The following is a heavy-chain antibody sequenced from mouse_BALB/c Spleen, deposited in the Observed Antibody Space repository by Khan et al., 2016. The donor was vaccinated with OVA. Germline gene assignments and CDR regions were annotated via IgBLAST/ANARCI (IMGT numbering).Heavy chain of an antibody. J-gene: IGHJ4*01. Sequence: EVQLQESGGGSVKPGGSLKLSCAASGFAFSSYDMSWVRQTPEKRLEWVAIINSRGSYTYYPDSVKGRFTISRDNARNTLYLQLSSLRSEDTALYYCTRHGGFDPYYAMDYWGQGTSVTVSS. CDR3: TRHGGFDPYYAMDY. CDR2: INSRGSYT. CDR1: GFAFSSYD. V-gene: IGHV5-9*02.